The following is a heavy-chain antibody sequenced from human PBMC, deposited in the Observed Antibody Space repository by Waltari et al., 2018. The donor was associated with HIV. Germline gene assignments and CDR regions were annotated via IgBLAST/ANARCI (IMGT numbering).Heavy chain of an antibody. D-gene: IGHD3-16*01. CDR1: NDDGPSFREYYWSSRVYY. CDR3: ARGVGYDYVWGSYADY. CDR2: VDYSGST. J-gene: IGHJ4*02. V-gene: IGHV4-34*01. Sequence: QVQLHQWGAGLLKPSETLSLTCAVYNDDGPSFREYYWSSRVYYWTWIRQSPGKGLEWIGEVDYSGSTNQNPSLRSRVSISVDTSKRQFSLRVSSVTDADTAVYYCARGVGYDYVWGSYADYWSQGTLVAVSS.